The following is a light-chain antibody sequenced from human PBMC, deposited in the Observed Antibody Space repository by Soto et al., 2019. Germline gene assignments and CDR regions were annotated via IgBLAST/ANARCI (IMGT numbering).Light chain of an antibody. Sequence: QSVLTQPPSASGTPGQRVTISCSGSSSNIGSNYVYWYQQLPGTAPKLLIYSNNQRPSGVPDRFSGSKSGTSASLAISGLRSEDEADCYCAAWDDSLSGRGVFGGGTKLTVL. V-gene: IGLV1-47*02. CDR2: SNN. CDR1: SSNIGSNY. CDR3: AAWDDSLSGRGV. J-gene: IGLJ2*01.